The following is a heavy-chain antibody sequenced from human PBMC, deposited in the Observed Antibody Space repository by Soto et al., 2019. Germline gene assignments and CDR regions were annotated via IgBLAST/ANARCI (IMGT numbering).Heavy chain of an antibody. V-gene: IGHV3-53*04. CDR3: ARIPTITFGGVIVKCFDP. Sequence: GGSLRLSCAASGFTVSSNYMSWVRQAPGKGLEWVSVIYSGGSTYYADSVRGRFTSSRHNSENTLYLQMNSLRAEDTAVYYCARIPTITFGGVIVKCFDPWGQGTLVTVSS. CDR1: GFTVSSNY. J-gene: IGHJ5*02. CDR2: IYSGGST. D-gene: IGHD3-16*02.